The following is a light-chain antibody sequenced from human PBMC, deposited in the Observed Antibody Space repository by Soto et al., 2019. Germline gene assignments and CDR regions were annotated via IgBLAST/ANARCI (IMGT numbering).Light chain of an antibody. CDR2: DAS. CDR3: QQRSNWPLT. CDR1: QSVSSF. V-gene: IGKV3-11*01. J-gene: IGKJ4*01. Sequence: EIVLTQSPATLSLSPGERATLSCRASQSVSSFFAWYQQKRGQAPGLLIYDASKRATGIPARFSGSGSGTDFTLTISSLEPEDFAVYYCQQRSNWPLTFGGGTTVEIK.